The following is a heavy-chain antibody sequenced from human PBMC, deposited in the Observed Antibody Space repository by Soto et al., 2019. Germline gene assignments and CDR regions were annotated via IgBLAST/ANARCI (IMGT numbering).Heavy chain of an antibody. CDR3: ERGAGRQRPYYFDY. CDR2: INHSGST. V-gene: IGHV4-34*01. Sequence: PSETLSLTCAVYGGSFSGYYWSWIRQPPGKGLEWIGEINHSGSTNYNPSLKSRVTISVDTSKNQFSLKLSSVTAADTAVYYCERGAGRQRPYYFDYWGQGTLVTVSS. J-gene: IGHJ4*02. CDR1: GGSFSGYY.